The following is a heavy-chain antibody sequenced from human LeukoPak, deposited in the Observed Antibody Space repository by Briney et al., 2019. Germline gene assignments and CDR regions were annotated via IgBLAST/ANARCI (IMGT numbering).Heavy chain of an antibody. V-gene: IGHV3-30*04. CDR1: GFTFSNYA. D-gene: IGHD3-9*01. J-gene: IGHJ4*02. CDR3: AKPALTAPFDY. CDR2: ISYDGSNK. Sequence: GGSLRLSCAASGFTFSNYAMHWVRQAPGKGLEWVAVISYDGSNKYYADSVKGRFTISRDNSKNTLYLQMNSLRAEDTAVYYCAKPALTAPFDYWGQGTLVTVSS.